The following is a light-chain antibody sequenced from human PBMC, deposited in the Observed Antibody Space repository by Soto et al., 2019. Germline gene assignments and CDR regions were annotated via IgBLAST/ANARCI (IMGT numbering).Light chain of an antibody. J-gene: IGLJ2*01. Sequence: QSVLTQPPSVSGAPGQRVTISCTGSSSNIGAGYDVHWYQQLPGRSPKLLIYANSNRPSGVPDRFSGSKSGTSASLAITGLKAEDEADYYCQSYDSSPSGSRVFGGGTKLTVL. V-gene: IGLV1-40*01. CDR2: ANS. CDR3: QSYDSSPSGSRV. CDR1: SSNIGAGYD.